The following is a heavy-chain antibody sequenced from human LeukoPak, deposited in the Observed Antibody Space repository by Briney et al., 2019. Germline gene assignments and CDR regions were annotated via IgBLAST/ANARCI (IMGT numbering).Heavy chain of an antibody. J-gene: IGHJ4*02. D-gene: IGHD4-11*01. V-gene: IGHV1-46*01. CDR2: INPSGGST. CDR3: ARVLQQGRRSLYYFDY. Sequence: ASVKVSCKASGYTFTSYYMHWVRQAPGQGLEWMGIINPSGGSTSYAQKFQGRVTMTRDMSTSTVYMELSRLRSDDTAVYYCARVLQQGRRSLYYFDYWGQGTLVTVSS. CDR1: GYTFTSYY.